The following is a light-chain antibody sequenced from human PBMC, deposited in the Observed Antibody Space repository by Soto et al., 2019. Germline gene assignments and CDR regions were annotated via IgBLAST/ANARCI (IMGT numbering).Light chain of an antibody. J-gene: IGKJ1*01. CDR3: QQYGRSPRT. CDR2: GAS. V-gene: IGKV3-20*01. CDR1: QSVSSSY. Sequence: EIVLTQSPGTLSLSPGERATLSCRASQSVSSSYFAWYQQKPGQAPRLLIYGASSRATGIPDRFSGSGSGTDFTLTISRLEPEDSASYYCQQYGRSPRTFGQGTKVEIK.